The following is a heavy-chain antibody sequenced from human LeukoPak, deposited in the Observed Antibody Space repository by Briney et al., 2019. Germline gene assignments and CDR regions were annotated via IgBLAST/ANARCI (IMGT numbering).Heavy chain of an antibody. Sequence: GGSLRLSCAASGFTFSNYWMTWVRQAPGKGLEWVANIREDGSEKYYVDSVKGRFTISRDDAKNSLYLEINSLRVEDTAVYYCVRGWFLSVWSYHWDVWGQGTTVTVSS. V-gene: IGHV3-7*01. CDR2: IREDGSEK. CDR1: GFTFSNYW. D-gene: IGHD3-10*01. J-gene: IGHJ6*02. CDR3: VRGWFLSVWSYHWDV.